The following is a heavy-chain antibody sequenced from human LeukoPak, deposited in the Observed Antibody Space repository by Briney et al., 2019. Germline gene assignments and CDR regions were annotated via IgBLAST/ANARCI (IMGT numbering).Heavy chain of an antibody. J-gene: IGHJ6*03. CDR3: ARGDDYYYYYMDV. CDR2: ISSSSSSI. V-gene: IGHV3-48*04. Sequence: PGGSLRLSCAVSGFTFSSYSMNWVRQAPGKGLEWVSYISSSSSSIYYSDSVKGRFTVSRDNGKNSLYPQMNSLRAEDTAVYYCARGDDYYYYYMDVWGKGTTVSVSS. CDR1: GFTFSSYS.